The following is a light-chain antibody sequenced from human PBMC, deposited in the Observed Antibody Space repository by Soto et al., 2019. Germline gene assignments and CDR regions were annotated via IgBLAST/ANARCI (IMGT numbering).Light chain of an antibody. V-gene: IGKV1-5*03. Sequence: DIQMTQSPSILSASVGDRVTITCRASHIIDSWLAWYQQKPGKAPKLLIYKASISESGVPSRFSGSGSGTEFTLTTGSLQPDDFASYHCQQYNTYPLTFGGGTKAEIK. CDR1: HIIDSW. J-gene: IGKJ4*01. CDR3: QQYNTYPLT. CDR2: KAS.